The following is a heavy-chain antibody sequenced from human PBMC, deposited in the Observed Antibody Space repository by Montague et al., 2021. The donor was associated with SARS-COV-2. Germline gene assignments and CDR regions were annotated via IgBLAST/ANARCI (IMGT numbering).Heavy chain of an antibody. V-gene: IGHV3-23*01. CDR1: GFTFSNYA. J-gene: IGHJ4*02. CDR2: ISNSGSKQ. Sequence: SLRLSCAASGFTFSNYAMRWVRQAPGKGLEWVSAISNSGSKQRYTDSVKVRLTISRDNSKNTLYLQMDSLRAEDTAVYYCAKDRVVPPDRNLDYWGQGTLVSDSS. D-gene: IGHD2-2*01. CDR3: AKDRVVPPDRNLDY.